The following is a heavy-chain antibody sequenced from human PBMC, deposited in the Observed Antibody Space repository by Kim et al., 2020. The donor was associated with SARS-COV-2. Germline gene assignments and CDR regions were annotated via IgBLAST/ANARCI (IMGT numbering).Heavy chain of an antibody. D-gene: IGHD3-10*01. CDR1: GGTFSSYA. J-gene: IGHJ4*02. Sequence: SVKVSCKASGGTFSSYAISWVRQAPGQGLEWMGGIIPIFGTANYAQKFQGRVTITADESTSTAYMELSSLRSEDTAVYYCAGHAEDYYGSGNGATCWGQGTLVTVSS. V-gene: IGHV1-69*13. CDR2: IIPIFGTA. CDR3: AGHAEDYYGSGNGATC.